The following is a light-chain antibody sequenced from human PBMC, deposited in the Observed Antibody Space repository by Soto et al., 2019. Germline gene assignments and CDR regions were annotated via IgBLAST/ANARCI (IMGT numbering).Light chain of an antibody. V-gene: IGLV2-14*01. CDR1: SSDVGGFNY. Sequence: SALTQPASVSGSPGQSTTISCTGTSSDVGGFNYVSWYQQHPGKAPKPLIFDVYSRPSGISNRFSGSKSGNTASLTISGLQAEDEADYYCSSYTTSSSYVFGAGTKVT. J-gene: IGLJ1*01. CDR3: SSYTTSSSYV. CDR2: DVY.